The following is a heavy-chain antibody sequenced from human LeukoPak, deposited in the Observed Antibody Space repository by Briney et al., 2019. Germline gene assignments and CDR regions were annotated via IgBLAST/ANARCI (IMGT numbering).Heavy chain of an antibody. J-gene: IGHJ4*02. D-gene: IGHD1-26*01. Sequence: GGSLRLSCAASGFTFSNYAMSWVRQAPGKGLEWVSDITIGDDSTYYADSVKGRFTISRDNSKNTLYLQMNSLRAEDTAVYYCAKLKWELSSVSDYWGQGTLVIVSS. V-gene: IGHV3-23*01. CDR1: GFTFSNYA. CDR3: AKLKWELSSVSDY. CDR2: ITIGDDST.